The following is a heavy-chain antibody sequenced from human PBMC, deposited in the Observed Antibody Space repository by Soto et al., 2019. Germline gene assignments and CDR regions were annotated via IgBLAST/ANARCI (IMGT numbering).Heavy chain of an antibody. V-gene: IGHV4-34*01. CDR1: GGSFSGYQ. D-gene: IGHD1-1*01. Sequence: PSETLSLTCAVRGGSFSGYQWNWVRQTPGQGLEWIGEINHSGTANYNPSLESRVAMSVDTSKKEFSLKLTSVTAADTAIYYCARGWKFDPWGQGTLVTVSS. CDR2: INHSGTA. J-gene: IGHJ5*02. CDR3: ARGWKFDP.